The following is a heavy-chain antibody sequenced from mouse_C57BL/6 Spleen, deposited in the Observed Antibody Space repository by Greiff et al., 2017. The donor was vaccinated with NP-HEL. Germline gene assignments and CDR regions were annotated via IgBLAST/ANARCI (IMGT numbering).Heavy chain of an antibody. V-gene: IGHV1-54*01. CDR2: INPGSGGT. CDR3: ARGEDYFAY. CDR1: GYAFTNYL. Sequence: QVQLKQSGAELVRPGTSVKVSCKASGYAFTNYLIEWVKQRPGQGLEWIGVINPGSGGTNYNEKFKGKATLTADKSSSTAYMQLSSLTSEDSAVYFCARGEDYFAYWGQGTLVTVSA. J-gene: IGHJ3*01. D-gene: IGHD2-4*01.